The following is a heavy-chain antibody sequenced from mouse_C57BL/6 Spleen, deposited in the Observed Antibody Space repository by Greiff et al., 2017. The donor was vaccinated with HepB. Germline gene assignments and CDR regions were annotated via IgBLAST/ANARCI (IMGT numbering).Heavy chain of an antibody. CDR2: IDPSDSYT. CDR1: GYTFTSYW. D-gene: IGHD1-1*01. CDR3: ARSSGTTVDWYFDV. J-gene: IGHJ1*03. Sequence: QVQLQQPGAELVMPGASVKLSCKASGYTFTSYWIHWVKQRPGQGLEWIGEIDPSDSYTNYNQKFKGKSTLTVDNSSSTAYMQLSSLTSEDSAVYYCARSSGTTVDWYFDVWGTGTTGTVSS. V-gene: IGHV1-69*01.